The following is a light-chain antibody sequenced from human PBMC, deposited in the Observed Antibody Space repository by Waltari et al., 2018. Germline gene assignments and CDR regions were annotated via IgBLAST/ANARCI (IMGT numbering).Light chain of an antibody. CDR1: KLGDKY. CDR2: QDD. V-gene: IGLV3-1*01. Sequence: SYELSQPPSVSVSPGQTASITCSGDKLGDKYACWYQQKPGQSPLLVIYQDDKRRSGIPERFSGSNSGNTATLTISETQAMDEADYYCQAWDDTAMVFGGGTKLTVL. CDR3: QAWDDTAMV. J-gene: IGLJ2*01.